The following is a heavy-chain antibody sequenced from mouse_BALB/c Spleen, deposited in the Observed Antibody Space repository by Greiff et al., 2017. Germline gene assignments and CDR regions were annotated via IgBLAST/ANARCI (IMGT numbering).Heavy chain of an antibody. CDR1: GYSFTGYY. CDR3: AFGYPYYFDY. D-gene: IGHD2-2*01. V-gene: IGHV1-31*01. J-gene: IGHJ2*01. CDR2: INPYNGAT. Sequence: VQLQQSGPELVKPGASVKISCKASGYSFTGYYMHWVKQSHVKSLEWIGRINPYNGATSYNQNFKDKASLTVDKSSSTAYMELHSLTSEDSAVYYCAFGYPYYFDYWGQGTTLTVSS.